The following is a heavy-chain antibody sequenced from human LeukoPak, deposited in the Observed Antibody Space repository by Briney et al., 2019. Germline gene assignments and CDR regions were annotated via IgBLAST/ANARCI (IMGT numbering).Heavy chain of an antibody. D-gene: IGHD6-13*01. V-gene: IGHV4-34*01. Sequence: SETLSLTCAVYGGSFSGYYWSWIRQPPGKGLEWIGEINHSRSTNYNPSLKSRVTISVDTSKNQFSLKLSSVTAADTAVYYCAASAYSSSWLSFDYWGQGTLVTVSS. J-gene: IGHJ4*02. CDR3: AASAYSSSWLSFDY. CDR1: GGSFSGYY. CDR2: INHSRST.